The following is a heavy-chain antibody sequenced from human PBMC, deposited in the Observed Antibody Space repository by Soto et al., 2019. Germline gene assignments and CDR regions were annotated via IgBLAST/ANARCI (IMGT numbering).Heavy chain of an antibody. CDR1: GFTFSSYA. J-gene: IGHJ6*03. Sequence: GGSLRLSCAASGFTFSSYAMSWVRQAPGKGLEWVSAISGSGGSTYYADSVKGRFTISRDNSKNTLYLQMNSLRAEDTAVYYCAKGAGTVTTSYYYYYYMDVWGKGTTVTVSS. CDR3: AKGAGTVTTSYYYYYYMDV. D-gene: IGHD4-17*01. CDR2: ISGSGGST. V-gene: IGHV3-23*01.